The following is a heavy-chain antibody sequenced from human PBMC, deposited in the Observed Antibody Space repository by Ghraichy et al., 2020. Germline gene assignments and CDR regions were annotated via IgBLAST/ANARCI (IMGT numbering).Heavy chain of an antibody. D-gene: IGHD2-8*02. CDR3: ATGGLGFDP. V-gene: IGHV4-39*01. CDR2: IYYSGST. CDR1: GDSINNSDYY. J-gene: IGHJ5*02. Sequence: SETLSLTRAVSGDSINNSDYYWGWIRQPPGKGLEWIGNIYYSGSTYYNPSLESRVTISVDTSRNQMSLRLTSVTAADTAVYYCATGGLGFDPWGQGTLVSVSS.